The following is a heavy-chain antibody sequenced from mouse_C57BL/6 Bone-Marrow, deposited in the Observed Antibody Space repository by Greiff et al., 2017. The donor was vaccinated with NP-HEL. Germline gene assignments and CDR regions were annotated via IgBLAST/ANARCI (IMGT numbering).Heavy chain of an antibody. CDR2: INPSSGYT. V-gene: IGHV1-7*01. J-gene: IGHJ1*03. D-gene: IGHD2-5*01. CDR3: SRSSSNYVWYFDF. Sequence: QVQLQQSGAELAKPGASVKLSCKASGYTFTSYWMHWVKQRPGQGLEWIGYINPSSGYTKYNQKFKDKATLTADKSSSTAYMQLSSLTYEDSAVSYCSRSSSNYVWYFDFWGTGTTVTVSS. CDR1: GYTFTSYW.